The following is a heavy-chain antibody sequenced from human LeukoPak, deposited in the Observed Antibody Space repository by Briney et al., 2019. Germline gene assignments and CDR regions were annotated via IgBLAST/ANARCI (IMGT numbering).Heavy chain of an antibody. V-gene: IGHV3-30*18. CDR3: AKGSHYYDSGGYYIEY. CDR2: ISYDGSNQ. CDR1: GFTFSSYG. Sequence: PGGSLRLSCAASGFTFSSYGMHWVRQAPGKGLEWVAVISYDGSNQYYAVSVKGRFTISRDNSKNTLYLQMNSLRPDDTAVYFCAKGSHYYDSGGYYIEYWGQGTLVAVSS. J-gene: IGHJ4*02. D-gene: IGHD3-22*01.